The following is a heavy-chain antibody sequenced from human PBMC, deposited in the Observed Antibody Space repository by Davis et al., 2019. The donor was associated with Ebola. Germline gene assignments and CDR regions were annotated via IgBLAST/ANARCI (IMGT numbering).Heavy chain of an antibody. D-gene: IGHD2-2*02. J-gene: IGHJ6*03. CDR2: IIPIFGTA. V-gene: IGHV1-69*13. CDR1: GGTFSSYA. CDR3: ARSNCSSTSCYKGDYYYYYYMDV. Sequence: SVKVSCKASGGTFSSYAISWVRQAPGQGLEWMGGIIPIFGTANYAQKFQGRVPITADESTSTAYMELSSLRSEDTAVYYCARSNCSSTSCYKGDYYYYYYMDVWGKGTTVTVSS.